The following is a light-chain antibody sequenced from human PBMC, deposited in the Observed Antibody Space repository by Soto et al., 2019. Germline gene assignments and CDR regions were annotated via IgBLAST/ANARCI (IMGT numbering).Light chain of an antibody. CDR2: DVS. CDR3: CSYAGSYLWV. V-gene: IGLV2-11*01. J-gene: IGLJ3*02. Sequence: QSALTQPRSVSGSPGQSVTISCTGTSSDVGGYNYVSWYQQHPGKAPKLMIYDVSKRPSGVPDRFSGSKSGNTASLTISGLQAEDEADYCCCSYAGSYLWVFGGGTKVTVL. CDR1: SSDVGGYNY.